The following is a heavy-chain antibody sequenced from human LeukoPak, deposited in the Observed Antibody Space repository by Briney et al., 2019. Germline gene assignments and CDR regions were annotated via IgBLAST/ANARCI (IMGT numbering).Heavy chain of an antibody. Sequence: GESLKISCKGFGYSFTNNWIGWVRQMPGKGLEWMGITYPGDSNTRYSPSFQGQVTISADKSISSAYLQWSSLKASDTAMYYCVRSPACSSGTCYPNWFDPWGQGTLVTVSS. CDR3: VRSPACSSGTCYPNWFDP. D-gene: IGHD2-15*01. CDR2: TYPGDSNT. CDR1: GYSFTNNW. J-gene: IGHJ5*02. V-gene: IGHV5-51*01.